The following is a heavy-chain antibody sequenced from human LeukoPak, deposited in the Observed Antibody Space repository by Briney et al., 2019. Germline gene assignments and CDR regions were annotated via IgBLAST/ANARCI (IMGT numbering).Heavy chain of an antibody. CDR1: GGSISSYY. Sequence: SETLSLTCTVSGGSISSYYWSWIRQPPGKGLEWIGYIYYSGSTNYNPSLKSRVTISVDTSKNQFSLKLSSVTAADTAVYYCARKHCGGDCYSSNWFDPWGQGTLVTVSS. D-gene: IGHD2-21*02. CDR2: IYYSGST. CDR3: ARKHCGGDCYSSNWFDP. V-gene: IGHV4-59*01. J-gene: IGHJ5*02.